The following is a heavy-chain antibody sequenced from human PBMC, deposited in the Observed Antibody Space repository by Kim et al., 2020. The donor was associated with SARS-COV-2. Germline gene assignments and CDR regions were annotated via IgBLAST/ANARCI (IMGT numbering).Heavy chain of an antibody. CDR2: ISSSGSTI. V-gene: IGHV3-11*04. Sequence: GGSLRLSCAASGFTFSDYYMSWIRQAPGKGLEWVSYISSSGSTIYYADSVKGRFTISRDNAKNSLYLQMNSLRAEDTAVYYCARGTMVRGVIIWRYYYGMDVWGQGTTVTVSS. J-gene: IGHJ6*02. CDR1: GFTFSDYY. D-gene: IGHD3-10*01. CDR3: ARGTMVRGVIIWRYYYGMDV.